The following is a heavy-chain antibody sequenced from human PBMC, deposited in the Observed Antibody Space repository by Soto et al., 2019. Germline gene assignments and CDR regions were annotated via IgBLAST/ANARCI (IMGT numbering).Heavy chain of an antibody. Sequence: EVQLVASGGGLVQPGGSLILSCAASVFTFSTYHMNWVRQAPGKGLEWVSYIHSGGSRIYYADSVKGRFTISRDNAKNSLYLQMNSLRAEDTAVYYCARDGSTVTTNYHYAMDVWGQGTTVTVSS. CDR3: ARDGSTVTTNYHYAMDV. J-gene: IGHJ6*02. CDR2: IHSGGSRI. D-gene: IGHD4-17*01. V-gene: IGHV3-48*03. CDR1: VFTFSTYH.